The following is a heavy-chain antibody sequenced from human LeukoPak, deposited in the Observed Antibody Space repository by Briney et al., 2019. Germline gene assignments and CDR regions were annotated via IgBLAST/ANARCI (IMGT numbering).Heavy chain of an antibody. D-gene: IGHD5-12*01. V-gene: IGHV4-30-4*01. CDR1: GGSISSGDYY. CDR2: IYYSGST. J-gene: IGHJ3*01. CDR3: AATDVSGFDTDAFDV. Sequence: SETLSLTCTVSGGSISSGDYYWSWIRQPPGKGLEWIGYIYYSGSTYYNPSLKSRVTISVDTSKNQFSLKLSSVTAADTAVYYCAATDVSGFDTDAFDVWGQGTMVTVSS.